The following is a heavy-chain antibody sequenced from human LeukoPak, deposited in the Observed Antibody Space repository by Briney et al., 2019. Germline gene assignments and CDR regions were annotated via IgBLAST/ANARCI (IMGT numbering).Heavy chain of an antibody. D-gene: IGHD6-13*01. J-gene: IGHJ4*02. CDR1: GFTFSSYE. V-gene: IGHV3-48*03. CDR2: ISSSGSTI. Sequence: GGSLRLSCAASGFTFSSYEMNWVRQAPGKGLEWVSYISSSGSTIYYADPVKGRFTISRDNAKNSLYLQMNSLRAEDTAVYYCARDDGYSSSWYYFDYWGQGTLVTVSS. CDR3: ARDDGYSSSWYYFDY.